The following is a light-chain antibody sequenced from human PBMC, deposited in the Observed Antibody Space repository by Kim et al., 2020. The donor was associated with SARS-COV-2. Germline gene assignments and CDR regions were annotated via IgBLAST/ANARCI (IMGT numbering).Light chain of an antibody. Sequence: QSALTQPPSASGSPGQSVTISCTGTSSDVGGYNYVSWYQRHPGKAPKLMIYEVSKRPSGVPDRFSGSKSGNTASLTVSGLQAEDEADYYCSSYAGSNNFGVFGGGTQLTVL. CDR3: SSYAGSNNFGV. J-gene: IGLJ2*01. V-gene: IGLV2-8*01. CDR1: SSDVGGYNY. CDR2: EVS.